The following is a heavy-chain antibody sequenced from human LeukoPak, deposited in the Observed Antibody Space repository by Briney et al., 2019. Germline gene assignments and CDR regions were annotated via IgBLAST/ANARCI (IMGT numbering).Heavy chain of an antibody. J-gene: IGHJ4*02. V-gene: IGHV3-21*01. CDR3: ARDFAGDRDY. D-gene: IGHD4-17*01. CDR2: ISSSSSYI. CDR1: GFTFSSYN. Sequence: GGSLRLSCAASGFTFSSYNMNWVRQAPGKGLEWVSSISSSSSYIYYTDSVKGRFTISRDNAKNSLYLQMNSLSAEDTAVYYCARDFAGDRDYWGQGTLVTVSS.